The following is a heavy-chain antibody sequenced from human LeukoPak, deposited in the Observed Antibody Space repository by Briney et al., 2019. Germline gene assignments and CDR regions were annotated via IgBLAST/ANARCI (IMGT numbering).Heavy chain of an antibody. Sequence: GGSLRLSCAGSGFNFRDHWMSWLRQAPGKGPEWVAHIKPDGSEKYYVDSVKGRFTISRDNAKNSLYLQMNSLRAEDTAVYYCARLPPVTAIVGYYYYYMDVWGKGTTVTISS. D-gene: IGHD2-21*02. J-gene: IGHJ6*03. V-gene: IGHV3-7*01. CDR3: ARLPPVTAIVGYYYYYMDV. CDR2: IKPDGSEK. CDR1: GFNFRDHW.